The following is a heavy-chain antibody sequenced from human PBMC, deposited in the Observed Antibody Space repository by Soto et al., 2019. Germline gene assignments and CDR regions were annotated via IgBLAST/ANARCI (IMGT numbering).Heavy chain of an antibody. Sequence: DTLSLTCIVSGGSISEKYWNWVRQPPGKGLEWIGLIFANGHTDYNPSLKSRVTMSVDASKNQFSLRLTSMTAADTAVYYCVASLAASGLNWLDPWGRGTLVTVSS. CDR2: IFANGHT. CDR3: VASLAASGLNWLDP. V-gene: IGHV4-4*07. D-gene: IGHD6-13*01. CDR1: GGSISEKY. J-gene: IGHJ5*02.